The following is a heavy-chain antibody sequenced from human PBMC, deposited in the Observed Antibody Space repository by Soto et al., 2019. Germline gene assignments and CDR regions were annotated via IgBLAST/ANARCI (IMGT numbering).Heavy chain of an antibody. D-gene: IGHD5-18*01. Sequence: VGSLRLSCAASGFTFSSYWMSWVRQAPGKGLEWVANIKQDGSEKYYVDSVKGRFTISRDNAKNSLYLQMNSLRAEDTAVYYCARVGYSYALDYWGQGTLVTVSS. J-gene: IGHJ4*02. V-gene: IGHV3-7*03. CDR1: GFTFSSYW. CDR3: ARVGYSYALDY. CDR2: IKQDGSEK.